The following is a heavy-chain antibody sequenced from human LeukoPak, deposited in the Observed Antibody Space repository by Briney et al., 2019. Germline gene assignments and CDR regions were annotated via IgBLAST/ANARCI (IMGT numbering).Heavy chain of an antibody. Sequence: GGSLRLSCAASGFTFSSYAMNWVRQAPGKGLEWVSGISGSGSSTYYADSVKGRFTISRDNSKNTLYLQMNSLRAEDTAVYYCAKPSLPGVRGVTLDYWGQGTLVTVSS. V-gene: IGHV3-23*01. CDR3: AKPSLPGVRGVTLDY. CDR1: GFTFSSYA. J-gene: IGHJ4*02. CDR2: ISGSGSST. D-gene: IGHD3-10*01.